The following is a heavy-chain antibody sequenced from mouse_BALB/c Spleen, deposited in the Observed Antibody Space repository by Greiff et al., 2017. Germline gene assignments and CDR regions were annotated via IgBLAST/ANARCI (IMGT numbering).Heavy chain of an antibody. CDR2: ISSGGSYT. V-gene: IGHV5-6-4*01. CDR3: TRDLGDFYYFDD. Sequence: EVKLVESGGGLVKPGGSLKLSCAASGFTFSSYTMSWVRQTPEKRLEWVATISSGGSYTYYPDSVKGRFTISRDNAKNTLYLQMSSLKSEDTAMYYCTRDLGDFYYFDDWGQGTTLTVSS. D-gene: IGHD2-10*02. J-gene: IGHJ2*01. CDR1: GFTFSSYT.